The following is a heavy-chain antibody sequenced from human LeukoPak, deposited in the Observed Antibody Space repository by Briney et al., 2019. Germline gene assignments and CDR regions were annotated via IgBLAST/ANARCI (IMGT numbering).Heavy chain of an antibody. D-gene: IGHD3-22*01. CDR1: GFTFSSCA. CDR2: ISGSGGST. V-gene: IGHV3-23*01. CDR3: AKDITRNYYDSSGYFFDY. Sequence: GGSLRLSCAASGFTFSSCAMSWVRQAPGKGLEWVSAISGSGGSTYYADSVKGRFTISRDNSKNTLYLQMNSLRAEDTAVYYCAKDITRNYYDSSGYFFDYWGQGTLVTVSS. J-gene: IGHJ4*02.